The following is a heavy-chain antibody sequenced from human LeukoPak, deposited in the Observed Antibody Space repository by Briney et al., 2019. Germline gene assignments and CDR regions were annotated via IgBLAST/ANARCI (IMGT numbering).Heavy chain of an antibody. Sequence: GGSLRLSCAASGFTFSSYGMNWVRLAPGKGLEWVSFISSGSTYIYYADSVKGRCTISRDNAKNSVYLQMNSVRAEDTAVYSCASEPGPAAPPVDYWGQGTLVTVSS. CDR3: ASEPGPAAPPVDY. V-gene: IGHV3-21*01. CDR1: GFTFSSYG. CDR2: ISSGSTYI. D-gene: IGHD2-2*01. J-gene: IGHJ4*02.